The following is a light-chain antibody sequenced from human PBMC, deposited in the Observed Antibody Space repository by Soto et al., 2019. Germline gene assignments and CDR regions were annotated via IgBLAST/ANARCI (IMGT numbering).Light chain of an antibody. V-gene: IGKV3-15*01. CDR3: QQYNNWPWT. Sequence: EIVMTQPPATLSVSPGDRATLSCRASQSVSGNVAWFLQRPGQAPRLLIYDASTRATGIPVRFSGSASGTEFTLTISGLQSEDFAVYYCQQYNNWPWTFGQGTKV. CDR1: QSVSGN. CDR2: DAS. J-gene: IGKJ1*01.